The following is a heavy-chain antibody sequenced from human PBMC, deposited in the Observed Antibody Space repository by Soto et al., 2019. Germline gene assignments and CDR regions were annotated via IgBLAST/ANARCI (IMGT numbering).Heavy chain of an antibody. CDR3: ARDPHSSSANCYYYYGMDV. J-gene: IGHJ6*02. V-gene: IGHV3-66*01. CDR2: IYSGGST. Sequence: PGGSLRLSCAASGFSVSSNYMSWVRQAPGKGLEWVSVIYSGGSTYYADSVKGRFTISRDNSKNTLYLQMNSLRAEDTAVYYCARDPHSSSANCYYYYGMDVWGQGT. CDR1: GFSVSSNY. D-gene: IGHD6-6*01.